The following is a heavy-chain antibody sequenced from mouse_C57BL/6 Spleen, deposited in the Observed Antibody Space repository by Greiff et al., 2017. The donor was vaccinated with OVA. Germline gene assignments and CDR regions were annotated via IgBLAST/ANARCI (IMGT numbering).Heavy chain of an antibody. V-gene: IGHV1-47*01. CDR3: ARGYYGSSPWFAY. CDR2: FHPYNDDT. D-gene: IGHD1-1*01. CDR1: GYTFTTYP. J-gene: IGHJ3*01. Sequence: VKLMESGAELVKPGASVMMSCKASGYTFTTYPIEWMKQNHGKSLEWIGNFHPYNDDTKYNEKFKGKATLTVEKSSSTVYLELSRLTSDDSAVYYCARGYYGSSPWFAYWGQGTLVTVSA.